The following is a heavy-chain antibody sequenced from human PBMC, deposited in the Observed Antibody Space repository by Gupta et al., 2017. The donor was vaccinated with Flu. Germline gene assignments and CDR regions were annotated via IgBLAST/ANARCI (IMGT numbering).Heavy chain of an antibody. V-gene: IGHV2-70*04. J-gene: IGHJ4*02. CDR2: IDWDGDK. D-gene: IGHD3-10*01. CDR3: ARTPRLLQFDY. Sequence: VSWIRQPPGKALEWLARIDWDGDKFYSRSLKTRLTVSKDTSKNQVVLTMTNMNPVDTATYYCARTPRLLQFDYWGKGALVTVSS.